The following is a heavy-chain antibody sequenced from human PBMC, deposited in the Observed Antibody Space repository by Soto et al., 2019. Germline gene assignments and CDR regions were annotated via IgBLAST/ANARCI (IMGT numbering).Heavy chain of an antibody. CDR2: ITVGSSHI. Sequence: GGSLRLSCTGSGFPFSAYNINWVRQAPGKGLEWVSSITVGSSHIYQPNSMKGRFTISRDDAKNSVYLQIDSLRDEDTALYYCSRSPEVGVRGAYWGQGTLVTVSS. J-gene: IGHJ4*02. CDR3: SRSPEVGVRGAY. D-gene: IGHD3-16*01. V-gene: IGHV3-21*01. CDR1: GFPFSAYN.